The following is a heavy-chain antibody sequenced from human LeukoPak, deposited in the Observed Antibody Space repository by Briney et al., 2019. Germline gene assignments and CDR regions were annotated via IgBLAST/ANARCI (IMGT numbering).Heavy chain of an antibody. CDR2: INHSGST. CDR1: GGSFSTYY. J-gene: IGHJ6*03. Sequence: PSETLSLTCAVYGGSFSTYYWGWVRQTPGNGLEWIGEINHSGSTNYNPSLKSRVTVSIDTSKNRFSLKLTSVTAADTGIYFCARHGLGRGVYITRQYNYYMDVWGTGTTVTVSS. CDR3: ARHGLGRGVYITRQYNYYMDV. V-gene: IGHV4-34*01. D-gene: IGHD3-10*01.